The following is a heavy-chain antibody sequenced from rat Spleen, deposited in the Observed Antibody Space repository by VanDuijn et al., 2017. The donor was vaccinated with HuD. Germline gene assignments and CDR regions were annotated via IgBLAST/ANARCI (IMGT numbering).Heavy chain of an antibody. CDR1: GFSLSNYG. CDR2: IWGDGST. D-gene: IGHD1-11*01. J-gene: IGHJ2*01. V-gene: IGHV2-13*01. CDR3: TTEGEY. Sequence: QVQLKESGPGLVKPSLTLSLTCTVSGFSLSNYGVIWVRQPPGKGLEWMGGIWGDGSTDYNSALKSRLRISRDTSKSQVFLKMNSLQTDDTAIYFCTTEGEYWGQGVMVTVSS.